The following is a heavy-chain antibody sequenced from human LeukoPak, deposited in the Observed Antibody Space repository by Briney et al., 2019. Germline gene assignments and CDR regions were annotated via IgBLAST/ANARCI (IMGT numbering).Heavy chain of an antibody. CDR3: ARDKWVKAGSSWLHYAMDV. D-gene: IGHD6-13*01. CDR1: GGSIRSDDSY. V-gene: IGHV4-30-4*01. Sequence: SSQTLSLTCTVSGGSIRSDDSYWTWMRQTPGKGLEWIGYMYYSGSTYFNPSLKSRVSISEGTSKSQISLKLTSVTAADTAVYYCARDKWVKAGSSWLHYAMDVWGQGTTVIVSS. CDR2: MYYSGST. J-gene: IGHJ6*02.